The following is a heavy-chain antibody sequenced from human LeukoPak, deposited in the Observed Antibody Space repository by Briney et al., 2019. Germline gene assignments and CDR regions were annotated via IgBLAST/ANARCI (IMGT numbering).Heavy chain of an antibody. D-gene: IGHD5/OR15-5a*01. Sequence: YSGGSTYYTDSVKGRFTISRDNSKNTLDLQMNSLRVEDTAVYYCARGYSVYGSTFDYWGQGTLATVSS. V-gene: IGHV3-66*02. CDR2: YSGGST. J-gene: IGHJ4*02. CDR3: ARGYSVYGSTFDY.